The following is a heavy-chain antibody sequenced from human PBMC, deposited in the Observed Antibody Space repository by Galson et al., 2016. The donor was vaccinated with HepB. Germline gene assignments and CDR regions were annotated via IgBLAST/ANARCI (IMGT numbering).Heavy chain of an antibody. D-gene: IGHD6-19*01. CDR2: ISYGGDI. CDR1: GFSFNDYG. Sequence: SLRLSCAASGFSFNDYGFHWVRQAPGKGLEWLAMISYGGDIYYTDPVKGRFTISRDNSENTLYLQMNRLRPEDTGVYYCARDWGSSGWYNWFDPWGQGTLVTVSS. CDR3: ARDWGSSGWYNWFDP. J-gene: IGHJ5*02. V-gene: IGHV3-30*04.